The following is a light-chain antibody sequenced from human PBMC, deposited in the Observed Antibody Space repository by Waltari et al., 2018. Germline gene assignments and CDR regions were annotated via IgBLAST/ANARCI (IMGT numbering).Light chain of an antibody. CDR1: SSNIGRNT. Sequence: QSVLTQPPSASGTPGQRVTISCSGGSSNIGRNTVNWYQHVPGTAPKLLIYYNSRRPSGVPDRFSGSKSGTSASLAINGLQSEDEASYYCSVWDDSLNGVIFGGGTNLAVL. CDR2: YNS. V-gene: IGLV1-44*01. CDR3: SVWDDSLNGVI. J-gene: IGLJ2*01.